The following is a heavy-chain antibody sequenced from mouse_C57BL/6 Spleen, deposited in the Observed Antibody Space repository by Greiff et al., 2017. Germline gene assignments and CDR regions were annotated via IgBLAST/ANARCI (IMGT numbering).Heavy chain of an antibody. J-gene: IGHJ2*01. CDR1: GYTFTSYW. CDR3: ARRGIPIYYGSSYIGY. Sequence: QVQLQQSGAELVKPGASVKMSCKASGYTFTSYWITWVKQRPGQGLEWIGDIYPGSGSTNYNEKFKSKATLTVDTSSSTAYMQLSSLTSEDSAVYYCARRGIPIYYGSSYIGYWGQGTTLTVSS. V-gene: IGHV1-55*01. D-gene: IGHD1-1*01. CDR2: IYPGSGST.